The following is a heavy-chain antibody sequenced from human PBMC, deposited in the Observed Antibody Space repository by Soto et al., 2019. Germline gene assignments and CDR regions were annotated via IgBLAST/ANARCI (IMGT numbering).Heavy chain of an antibody. CDR2: ISAYNGNT. V-gene: IGHV1-18*01. CDR1: GYTFTSYG. D-gene: IGHD3-10*01. CDR3: ARETSLRYYGSGIYPLSKGHYYYYMDV. Sequence: ASVKVSCKASGYTFTSYGISWVRQAPRQGLEWMGWISAYNGNTNYAQKLQGRVTMTTDTSTSTAYMELRSLRSDDTAVYYCARETSLRYYGSGIYPLSKGHYYYYMDVWGKGTTVTVSS. J-gene: IGHJ6*03.